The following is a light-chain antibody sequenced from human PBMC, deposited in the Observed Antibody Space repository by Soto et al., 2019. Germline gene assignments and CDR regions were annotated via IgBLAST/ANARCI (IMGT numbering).Light chain of an antibody. CDR1: QSVSSSY. CDR3: QQYGSSPQT. V-gene: IGKV3-20*01. J-gene: IGKJ1*01. Sequence: EIVLTQSPGTLSLSPGERATLSCRASQSVSSSYLAWYQQKLGQAPRLLIYGASSRATGIPDRFSGSGSGTDFTLTISRLEPEDFAVYYCQQYGSSPQTFGQGNKVEIK. CDR2: GAS.